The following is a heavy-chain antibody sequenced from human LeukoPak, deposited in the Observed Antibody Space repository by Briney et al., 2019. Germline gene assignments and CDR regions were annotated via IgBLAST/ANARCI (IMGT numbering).Heavy chain of an antibody. CDR1: GGSVSSGTYY. D-gene: IGHD2/OR15-2a*01. V-gene: IGHV4-61*01. CDR3: ARDIRDYYNWFDP. J-gene: IGHJ5*02. Sequence: PSETLSLTCTVSGGSVSSGTYYWSWIRQPPGKGLEWIGYIYYSGSTNYNPSLKGRVTISVDTSKNQFSLKLSSVTAADTAVYYCARDIRDYYNWFDPWGQGTLVTVSS. CDR2: IYYSGST.